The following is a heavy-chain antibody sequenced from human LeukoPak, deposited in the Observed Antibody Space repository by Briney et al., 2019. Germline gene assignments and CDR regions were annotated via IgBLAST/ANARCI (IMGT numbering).Heavy chain of an antibody. CDR3: ARTYYYKAFDI. J-gene: IGHJ3*02. Sequence: PSETLSLTCAAYGGSFSGYYWSWIRQPPGKGLEWIGEINHSGSTNYNPSLKSRVTISVDTSKNQFSLKLSSVTAADTAVYYCARTYYYKAFDIWGQGTMVTVSS. V-gene: IGHV4-34*01. D-gene: IGHD3-22*01. CDR1: GGSFSGYY. CDR2: INHSGST.